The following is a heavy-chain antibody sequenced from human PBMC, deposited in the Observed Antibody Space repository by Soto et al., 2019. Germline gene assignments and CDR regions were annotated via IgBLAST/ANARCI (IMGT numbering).Heavy chain of an antibody. V-gene: IGHV3-33*01. Sequence: GGSKILSCASSGLPFSSYGRHLVRRAPGKGLEWVAVIWYDGSNKYYADSVKGRFTISRDNSKNTLHLQMNSLRVEDTAVYYCARGPLSSGYHVHGMDGWGQGNTVTVS. J-gene: IGHJ6*02. CDR1: GLPFSSYG. CDR3: ARGPLSSGYHVHGMDG. CDR2: IWYDGSNK. D-gene: IGHD3-22*01.